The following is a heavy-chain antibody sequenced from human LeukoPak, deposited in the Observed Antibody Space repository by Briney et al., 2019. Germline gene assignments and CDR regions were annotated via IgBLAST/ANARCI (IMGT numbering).Heavy chain of an antibody. D-gene: IGHD1-26*01. V-gene: IGHV3-15*01. J-gene: IGHJ4*02. Sequence: ETLSLTCTVSGGSISSYYWSWVRQAPGKGLEWVGRIKGKTDGGTTDYAAPVKGRFTISRDDSKNTLYLQMNSLKTEDTAVYYCTTPGSGSYSYYFDYWGQGTLVTVSS. CDR1: GGSISSYY. CDR2: IKGKTDGGTT. CDR3: TTPGSGSYSYYFDY.